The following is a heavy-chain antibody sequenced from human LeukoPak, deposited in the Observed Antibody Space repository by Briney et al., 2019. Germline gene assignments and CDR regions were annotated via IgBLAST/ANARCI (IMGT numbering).Heavy chain of an antibody. CDR2: MSGSGDST. CDR1: GFTFSSYG. J-gene: IGHJ4*02. D-gene: IGHD1-1*01. V-gene: IGHV3-23*01. Sequence: PGGTLRLSCAASGFTFSSYGMSWVRQAPGKGLEWVSFMSGSGDSTYYADSVKGRFTISRDNSKNTLYQQMNSLRADDTAVYYCAKGRVRQFDPFDYWGQGTLVTVSS. CDR3: AKGRVRQFDPFDY.